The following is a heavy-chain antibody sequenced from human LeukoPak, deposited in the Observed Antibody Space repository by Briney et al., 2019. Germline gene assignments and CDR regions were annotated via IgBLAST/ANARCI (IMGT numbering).Heavy chain of an antibody. Sequence: GGSLRLSRAASGLTFSSYWMSCVRQATGKGLEGVASIKHDESEKYYVDSLKGRITISRDNAKNSLFLQMNSLRAEDTAVYYCARQGYYDRSGYYSWGQGTLVTVSS. V-gene: IGHV3-7*01. CDR3: ARQGYYDRSGYYS. CDR1: GLTFSSYW. J-gene: IGHJ4*02. D-gene: IGHD3-22*01. CDR2: IKHDESEK.